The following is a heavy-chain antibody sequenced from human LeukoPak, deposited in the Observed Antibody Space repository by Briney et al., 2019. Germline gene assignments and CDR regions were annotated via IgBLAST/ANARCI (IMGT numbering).Heavy chain of an antibody. V-gene: IGHV3-7*03. Sequence: GGSLRLSCVVSGFTFSESWMSWVRQAPGKGLGWVASLNLDGSDKYYVDSVKGRFTISRDNAKNSLYLQMDSLRVEDTAVYYCATYTQSGAQGISDYWGQGTLVTVSS. J-gene: IGHJ4*02. D-gene: IGHD3-10*01. CDR2: LNLDGSDK. CDR1: GFTFSESW. CDR3: ATYTQSGAQGISDY.